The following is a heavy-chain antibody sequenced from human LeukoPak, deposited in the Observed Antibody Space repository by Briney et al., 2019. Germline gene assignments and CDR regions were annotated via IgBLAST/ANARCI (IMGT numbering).Heavy chain of an antibody. CDR3: ARANGYSDY. Sequence: PSETLSLTCTVSGGSISSYYWSWIRQPPGKGLEWVGYIYYSGSTNYNPSHKSRVTISVDTSKDQFSLKLSSVTAADTAVYYCARANGYSDYWGQGTLVTVSS. CDR2: IYYSGST. J-gene: IGHJ4*02. V-gene: IGHV4-59*01. CDR1: GGSISSYY. D-gene: IGHD5-24*01.